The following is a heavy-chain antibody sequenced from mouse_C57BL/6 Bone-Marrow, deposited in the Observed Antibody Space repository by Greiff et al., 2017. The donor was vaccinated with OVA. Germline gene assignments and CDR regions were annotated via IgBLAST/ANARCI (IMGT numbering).Heavy chain of an antibody. D-gene: IGHD3-1*01. CDR3: AGRGYEEYFDV. CDR2: FSPGSGST. Sequence: QVQLQQPGAELVKPGASVKMSCKASGFTFTSYWITWVLQRPGPGLEWIGDFSPGSGSTNYNEKFTSKATLTVDTSSSTAYMQLRSLPSEDSSVYYCAGRGYEEYFDVWGTGTTVTVSS. CDR1: GFTFTSYW. J-gene: IGHJ1*03. V-gene: IGHV1-55*01.